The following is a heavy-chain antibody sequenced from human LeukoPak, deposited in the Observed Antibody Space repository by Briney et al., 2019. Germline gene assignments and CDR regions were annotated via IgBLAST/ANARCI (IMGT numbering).Heavy chain of an antibody. J-gene: IGHJ4*02. CDR3: ARGMSGSSWVLLDY. Sequence: PGGSLRLSCAASGFTFSSYAMSWVRQAPGKGLEWVSTISGSGDDTYYADSVKGRFTISRDNSKNTLYLQMNSLRAEDTAVYYCARGMSGSSWVLLDYWGQGTLVTVSS. V-gene: IGHV3-23*01. CDR1: GFTFSSYA. D-gene: IGHD6-13*01. CDR2: ISGSGDDT.